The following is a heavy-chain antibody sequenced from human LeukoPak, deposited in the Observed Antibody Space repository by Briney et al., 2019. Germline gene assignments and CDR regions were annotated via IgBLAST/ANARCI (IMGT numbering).Heavy chain of an antibody. Sequence: SVQVSCKASGGTFSSYAISWVRQAPGQGLEWMGGIIPIFGTANYAQKFQGRVTITADESTSTAYMELSSLRSEDTAVYYCARGDYGDYFVYYGMDVWVQGTTVTVSS. CDR3: ARGDYGDYFVYYGMDV. V-gene: IGHV1-69*13. CDR2: IIPIFGTA. D-gene: IGHD4-17*01. J-gene: IGHJ6*02. CDR1: GGTFSSYA.